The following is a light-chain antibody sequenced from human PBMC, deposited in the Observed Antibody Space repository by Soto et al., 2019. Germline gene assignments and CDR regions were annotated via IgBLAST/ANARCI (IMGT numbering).Light chain of an antibody. CDR2: GAS. CDR1: QSVSTSY. Sequence: EIVLTQSPGTLSLSPGERATLSCRASQSVSTSYLAWYQQKPGQAPRLLIYGASSRATGIPDRFSGSGTGTDFTLTISRLEPEDFAVDYCHQYGSSPLYTFGQGTKPEI. CDR3: HQYGSSPLYT. V-gene: IGKV3-20*01. J-gene: IGKJ2*01.